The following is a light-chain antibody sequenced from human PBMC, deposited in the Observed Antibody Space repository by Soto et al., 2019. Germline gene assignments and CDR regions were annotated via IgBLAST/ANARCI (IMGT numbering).Light chain of an antibody. CDR2: GAS. CDR1: QSVSSD. CDR3: QQYNNCPLT. J-gene: IGKJ4*01. Sequence: ETVMTQSPVIVSVSPGERATLSCRASQSVSSDLAWYQQKPGQAPRLLIYGASTRATGIPARFSGSGSGTEFTLTISSLQSEDFAIYYCQQYNNCPLTFGGGTKVEIK. V-gene: IGKV3-15*01.